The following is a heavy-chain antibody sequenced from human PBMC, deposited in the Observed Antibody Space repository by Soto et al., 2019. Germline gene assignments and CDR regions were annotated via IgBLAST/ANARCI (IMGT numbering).Heavy chain of an antibody. CDR1: GFTFSNAW. D-gene: IGHD6-13*01. Sequence: EVQLVESGGGLVKPGGSLRLSCAASGFTFSNAWMNWVRQAPGKGLEWVGRIKSKTDGGTTDYAAPVKGRFTISRDDSKNPLYLQMNSLKTEDTAVYYCTTDNPVTAASAEYWGQGTLVTVSS. CDR2: IKSKTDGGTT. V-gene: IGHV3-15*07. CDR3: TTDNPVTAASAEY. J-gene: IGHJ4*02.